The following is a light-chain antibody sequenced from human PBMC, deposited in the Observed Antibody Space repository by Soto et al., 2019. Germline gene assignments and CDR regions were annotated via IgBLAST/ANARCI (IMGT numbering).Light chain of an antibody. J-gene: IGLJ1*01. Sequence: QSALTQPPSASGSPGQSVTISCTGTSSDGGGYDYVSWYQQHPGKATKHLIYEVTIRPSGVSDRFSGSKSGNTASLTVSGLQAEDEADYYCSSYTGGNPADVFGTGTKVTVL. CDR2: EVT. V-gene: IGLV2-8*01. CDR1: SSDGGGYDY. CDR3: SSYTGGNPADV.